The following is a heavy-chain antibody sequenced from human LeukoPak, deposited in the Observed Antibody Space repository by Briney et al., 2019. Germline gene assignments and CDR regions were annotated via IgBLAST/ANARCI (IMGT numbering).Heavy chain of an antibody. D-gene: IGHD2-2*01. J-gene: IGHJ4*02. V-gene: IGHV4-34*01. CDR1: GGSFSGYY. CDR2: INHSGST. CDR3: ASARRYCSSTSCSYPGY. Sequence: SETLSLTCAVYGGSFSGYYWSWIRQPPGKGLEWIGEINHSGSTNYNPSLKSRVTISVDTSKNQFSLKLSSVTAADTAVYYCASARRYCSSTSCSYPGYWGQGTLVTVSS.